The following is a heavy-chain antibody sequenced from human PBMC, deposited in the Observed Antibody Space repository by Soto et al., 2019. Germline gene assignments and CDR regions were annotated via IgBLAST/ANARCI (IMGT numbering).Heavy chain of an antibody. V-gene: IGHV1-46*03. D-gene: IGHD4-17*01. CDR1: GYTFTSYY. CDR2: INPSGGST. CDR3: AGAMNDYGDYRFDY. Sequence: ASVKVSCKASGYTFTSYYMHWVRQAPGQGLEWMGIINPSGGSTSYAQKFQGRVTTTRDTSTSTVYMELSTLRSEDTAVYYCAGAMNDYGDYRFDYWGQGTLVTVSS. J-gene: IGHJ4*02.